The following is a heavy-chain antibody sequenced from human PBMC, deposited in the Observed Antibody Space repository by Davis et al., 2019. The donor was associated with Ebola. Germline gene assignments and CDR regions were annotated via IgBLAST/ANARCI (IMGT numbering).Heavy chain of an antibody. CDR1: GGSFSDYY. CDR3: ASGLATAGTCLDY. D-gene: IGHD6-13*01. CDR2: INHSGST. V-gene: IGHV4-34*01. J-gene: IGHJ4*02. Sequence: MPSETLSLTCAVYGGSFSDYYWSWIRQPPGKGLEWIGEINHSGSTNYNPSLKSRVTISVDTSKNQFSLRLSSVTAADTAVYYCASGLATAGTCLDYWGQGTLVTVSS.